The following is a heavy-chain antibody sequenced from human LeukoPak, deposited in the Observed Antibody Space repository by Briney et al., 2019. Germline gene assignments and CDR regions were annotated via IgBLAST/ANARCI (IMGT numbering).Heavy chain of an antibody. D-gene: IGHD6-19*01. J-gene: IGHJ5*02. V-gene: IGHV1-2*02. CDR1: GYTFTSYD. CDR2: INPNSGGT. CDR3: ARDKSIRIAVAGTVGFDP. Sequence: ASVKVSCKASGYTFTSYDINWVRQAPGQGLEWMGWINPNSGGTNYAQKFQGRVTMTRDTSISTAYMELSRLRSDDTAVYYCARDKSIRIAVAGTVGFDPWGQGTLVTVSS.